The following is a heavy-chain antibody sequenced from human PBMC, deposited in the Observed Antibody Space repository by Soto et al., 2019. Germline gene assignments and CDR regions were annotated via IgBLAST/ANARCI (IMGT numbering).Heavy chain of an antibody. J-gene: IGHJ6*03. CDR2: ISTAGDI. V-gene: IGHV3-13*01. Sequence: PGGSLRLSCAASGFIFSNYDMHWVRQGTGKGLEWVSTISTAGDIFYLGSVKGRFTISRENAKNSLYLQMNTLTAGDTAVYYCARVVATTDYYYMDFWGTGTTVTVSS. CDR3: ARVVATTDYYYMDF. D-gene: IGHD2-15*01. CDR1: GFIFSNYD.